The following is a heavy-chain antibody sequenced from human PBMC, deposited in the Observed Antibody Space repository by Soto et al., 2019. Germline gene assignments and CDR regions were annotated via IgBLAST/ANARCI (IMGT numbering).Heavy chain of an antibody. CDR3: TRDPGIGFDY. V-gene: IGHV3-30-3*01. CDR1: GFTFNRYA. CDR2: ISYVGSDK. J-gene: IGHJ4*02. Sequence: QVQLVESGGGVVQPGRSLRLSCAASGFTFNRYAIHWVRQAPGKGLEWVAVISYVGSDKYYADSVKGRFTVSRDNSKNTLYLQMNSLRAEDTAIYYCTRDPGIGFDYWGQGTLVIVSS. D-gene: IGHD1-26*01.